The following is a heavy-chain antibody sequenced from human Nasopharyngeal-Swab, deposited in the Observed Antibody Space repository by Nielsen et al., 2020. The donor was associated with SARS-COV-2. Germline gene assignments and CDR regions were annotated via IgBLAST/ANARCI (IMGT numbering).Heavy chain of an antibody. Sequence: GESRKISSAASGFTFSSNWMSRVRQAPGKGLEWVANIKQDGSEKYYVDSVKGRFTISRDNAKNSLYLQMNSLRAEDTAVYYCARDGRQQLRPEGLFDPWGQGTLVTVSS. CDR2: IKQDGSEK. V-gene: IGHV3-7*04. D-gene: IGHD6-13*01. CDR1: GFTFSSNW. J-gene: IGHJ5*02. CDR3: ARDGRQQLRPEGLFDP.